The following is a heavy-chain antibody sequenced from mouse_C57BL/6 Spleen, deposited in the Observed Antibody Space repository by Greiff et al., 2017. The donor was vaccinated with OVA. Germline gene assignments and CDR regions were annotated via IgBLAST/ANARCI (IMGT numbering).Heavy chain of an antibody. CDR1: GFNIKNTY. V-gene: IGHV14-3*01. CDR2: IDPANGNT. Sequence: VQLKESVAELVRPGASVKLSCTASGFNIKNTYMHWVKQRPEQGLEWIGRIDPANGNTKYAPKFQGKATITADTSANTAYLQLSSLTSEDSAIYYCARGDYEYTGAMDYWGQGTSVTVSS. D-gene: IGHD2-4*01. J-gene: IGHJ4*01. CDR3: ARGDYEYTGAMDY.